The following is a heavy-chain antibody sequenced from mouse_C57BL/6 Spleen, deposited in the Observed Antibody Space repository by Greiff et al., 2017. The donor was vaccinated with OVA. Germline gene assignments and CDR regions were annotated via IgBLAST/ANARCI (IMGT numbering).Heavy chain of an antibody. V-gene: IGHV2-2*01. J-gene: IGHJ2*01. Sequence: VQLQQSEPGLVQPSQSLSITCTVSGFSLTSYGVHWVRQSPGKGLEWLGVIWSGGSTDYNAAFISRLSISKDNSKSQVFFKMNSLQADDTAIYYCARNLGRGYFDYWGQGTTLTVSS. CDR1: GFSLTSYG. CDR3: ARNLGRGYFDY. CDR2: IWSGGST. D-gene: IGHD4-1*01.